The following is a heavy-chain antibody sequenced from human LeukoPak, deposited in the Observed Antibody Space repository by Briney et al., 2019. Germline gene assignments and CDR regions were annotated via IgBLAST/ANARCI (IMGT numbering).Heavy chain of an antibody. Sequence: GGSLRLSCAASGFTFSTYAMSWVRQTPGMGLEWVSAISGRGDTIFYADSVKGRFTVSRDNSKSTLYLQVNSPRAEDTAVYYCAKATLATTYFDSWGQGTLVTVSS. CDR3: AKATLATTYFDS. D-gene: IGHD5-24*01. CDR1: GFTFSTYA. CDR2: ISGRGDTI. J-gene: IGHJ4*02. V-gene: IGHV3-23*01.